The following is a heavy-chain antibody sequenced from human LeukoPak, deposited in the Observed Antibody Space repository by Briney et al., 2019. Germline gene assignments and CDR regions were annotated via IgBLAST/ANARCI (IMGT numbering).Heavy chain of an antibody. D-gene: IGHD5-18*01. CDR2: ISWNSGSI. Sequence: PGRSLRLSCAASGFTFDDYAMHWVRQAPGKGLEWVSGISWNSGSIGYADSVKGRFTISRDNAKNSLYLQMNSLRAEDTALYYCAKDHTAMDPSYYYYYGMDVWGQGTTVTVSS. J-gene: IGHJ6*02. CDR1: GFTFDDYA. CDR3: AKDHTAMDPSYYYYYGMDV. V-gene: IGHV3-9*01.